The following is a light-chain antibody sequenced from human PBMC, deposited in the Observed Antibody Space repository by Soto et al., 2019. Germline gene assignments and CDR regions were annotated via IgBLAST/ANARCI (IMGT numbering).Light chain of an antibody. Sequence: EIVLTQSPATLSLSPGERATLSCRASQSVSRYLAWYQQKFGQPPRLLIYDASNRATGIPARFSGSGSGTDFTLTIIGLEPEDFAVYYCQHRTNWPATFGQGTRLEIK. V-gene: IGKV3-11*01. CDR3: QHRTNWPAT. CDR2: DAS. J-gene: IGKJ5*01. CDR1: QSVSRY.